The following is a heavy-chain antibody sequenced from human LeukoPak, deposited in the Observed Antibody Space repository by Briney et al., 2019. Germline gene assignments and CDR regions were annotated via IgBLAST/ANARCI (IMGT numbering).Heavy chain of an antibody. V-gene: IGHV3-30*02. CDR3: ATPTYYYGSGSYANPLDY. CDR1: GFTFSSYG. Sequence: GGSLRLSCAASGFTFSSYGMHWVRQAPGKGLEWVAFIRYDGSNKYYADSVKGRFTISRDNSKNTLYLQMNSLRAEDTTVYYCATPTYYYGSGSYANPLDYWGQGTLVTVSS. D-gene: IGHD3-10*01. J-gene: IGHJ4*02. CDR2: IRYDGSNK.